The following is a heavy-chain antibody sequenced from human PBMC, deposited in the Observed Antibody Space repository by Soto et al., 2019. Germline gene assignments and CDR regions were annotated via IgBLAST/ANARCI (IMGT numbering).Heavy chain of an antibody. CDR1: GFTFSSCA. CDR3: ARDIMVRGKTYYGMDV. Sequence: GGSLRLSCAASGFTFSSCAMGWVRQAPGKGLEWVSDIIDSGGSTYYADSVKGRFTISRDNSKNTLSLQMDSLTTEDTAVYYYARDIMVRGKTYYGMDVGGQGPPVTVSS. V-gene: IGHV3-23*01. CDR2: IIDSGGST. D-gene: IGHD3-10*01. J-gene: IGHJ6*02.